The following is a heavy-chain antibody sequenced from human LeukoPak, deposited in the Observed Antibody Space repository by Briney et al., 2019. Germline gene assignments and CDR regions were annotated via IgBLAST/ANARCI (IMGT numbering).Heavy chain of an antibody. CDR2: IYSKAYGETT. Sequence: PGGSLRLSCAASGFTFGIAWMNWIRQAPGKGLEWVGRIYSKAYGETTEYPAPVKGRFTISRDDSKNTLYLQMNSLKTEDTAVYYCTRGSNRYDSIDFDNWGQGTLGTLSS. CDR3: TRGSNRYDSIDFDN. D-gene: IGHD3-22*01. V-gene: IGHV3-15*01. J-gene: IGHJ4*02. CDR1: GFTFGIAW.